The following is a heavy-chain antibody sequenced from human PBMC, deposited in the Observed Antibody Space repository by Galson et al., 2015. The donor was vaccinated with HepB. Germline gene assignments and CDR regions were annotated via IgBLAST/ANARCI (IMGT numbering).Heavy chain of an antibody. D-gene: IGHD1-26*01. CDR3: AKDRTGLVGTSARVLKDYYGLGV. J-gene: IGHJ6*02. CDR2: ISGSGSIT. Sequence: SLRLSCAASGFTFDDYAIHWVRQSPGKGLEWVSGISGSGSITYYAESVKGRFTISRDNSKNTLFLQMDSLRVEDTAAYYCAKDRTGLVGTSARVLKDYYGLGVWGQGTTVTVSS. V-gene: IGHV3-23*01. CDR1: GFTFDDYA.